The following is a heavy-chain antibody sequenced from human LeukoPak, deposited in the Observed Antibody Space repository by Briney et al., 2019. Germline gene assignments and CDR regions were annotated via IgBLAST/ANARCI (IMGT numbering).Heavy chain of an antibody. CDR3: TRYNNDHFDY. CDR1: GFTFGGYG. J-gene: IGHJ4*02. D-gene: IGHD1-14*01. V-gene: IGHV3-33*01. Sequence: GGSLRLSCAGSGFTFGGYGMHWFRQTPGKGLEWVAVIAYDGSRAFYADSVKGRFTVSRDNSKNTMSVQMDDLRAEDTAVYYCTRYNNDHFDYWGQGTLVTISS. CDR2: IAYDGSRA.